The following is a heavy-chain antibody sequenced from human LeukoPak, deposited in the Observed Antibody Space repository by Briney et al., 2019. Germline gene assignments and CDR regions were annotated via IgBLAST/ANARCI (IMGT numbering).Heavy chain of an antibody. Sequence: TSETLSLTCAVSGGSISSYYWSWIRQPPGKGLEWIGYIYYSGSTNYNPSLKSRVTISVDTSKNQFSLKLSSVTAADTAVYYCARVLGYGGNPYFDYWGQGTLVTVSS. J-gene: IGHJ4*02. D-gene: IGHD4-23*01. CDR1: GGSISSYY. CDR2: IYYSGST. CDR3: ARVLGYGGNPYFDY. V-gene: IGHV4-59*01.